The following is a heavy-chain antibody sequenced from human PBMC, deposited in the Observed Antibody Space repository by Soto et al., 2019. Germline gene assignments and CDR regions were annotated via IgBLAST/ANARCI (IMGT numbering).Heavy chain of an antibody. CDR2: INSDGSTT. D-gene: IGHD2-15*01. CDR3: VGYFLGC. V-gene: IGHV3-74*01. CDR1: GFTFSSHW. Sequence: GGSLRLSCAASGFTFSSHWMHWVRQAPGKGLVWVSRINSDGSTTNYADSVKGRFTISRDNAKNTLHLQMNSLSAEDTAVYYCVGYFLGCWGHGTLVTVSS. J-gene: IGHJ4*01.